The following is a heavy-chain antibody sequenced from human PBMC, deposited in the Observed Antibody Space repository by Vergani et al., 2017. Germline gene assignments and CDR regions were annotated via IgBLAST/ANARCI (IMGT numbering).Heavy chain of an antibody. CDR2: ISGPGLSA. J-gene: IGHJ4*01. V-gene: IGHV3-23*01. CDR3: VKEKIDLVSYFFDS. Sequence: EVHLLESGGGLVQSGGSLRLSCAASGFIFRNSAVSWVRQAPGRGLAWVSSISGPGLSAYYADSVKGRFSISRDNSKNTVFLQMNSLRAEDTAIYYCVKEKIDLVSYFFDSWGHGSLVTVAS. CDR1: GFIFRNSA. D-gene: IGHD2/OR15-2a*01.